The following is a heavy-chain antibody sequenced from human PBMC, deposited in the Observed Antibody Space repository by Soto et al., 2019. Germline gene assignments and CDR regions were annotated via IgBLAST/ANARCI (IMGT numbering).Heavy chain of an antibody. CDR2: ISSDSRYI. V-gene: IGHV3-21*01. CDR3: ARGHCSRTSCYTGGYYYYPMDV. J-gene: IGHJ6*02. D-gene: IGHD2-2*01. Sequence: GGSLRLSCAASGFTLSAHTMNWVRQAPGKGLEGVSSISSDSRYIYYADSVKGRFTISRDNARNSLDLQMNNLRAEDTAVYHCARGHCSRTSCYTGGYYYYPMDVWGQGTTVTVSS. CDR1: GFTLSAHT.